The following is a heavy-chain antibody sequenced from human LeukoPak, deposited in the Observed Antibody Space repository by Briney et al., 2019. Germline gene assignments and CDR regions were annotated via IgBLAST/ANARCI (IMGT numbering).Heavy chain of an antibody. Sequence: GESLKISCQVSGYIFTHYWIGWVRQMPGNGLESMGIIYPADSDTTYSPSFQGQVTISVDKSISTVYLQWSSLKASDTAMYYCARQSRDGSKARGYYFDYWGQGTLVTVSS. V-gene: IGHV5-51*01. J-gene: IGHJ4*02. CDR1: GYIFTHYW. D-gene: IGHD3-10*01. CDR2: IYPADSDT. CDR3: ARQSRDGSKARGYYFDY.